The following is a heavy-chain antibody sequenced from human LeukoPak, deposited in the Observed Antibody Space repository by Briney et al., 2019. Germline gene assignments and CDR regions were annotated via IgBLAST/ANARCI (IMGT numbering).Heavy chain of an antibody. CDR1: GGSISSSNW. CDR2: IYHSGST. CDR3: ARQDTAMAKGFDY. D-gene: IGHD5-18*01. V-gene: IGHV4-4*02. J-gene: IGHJ4*02. Sequence: SGTLSLTCAVSGGSISSSNWWSWVRQPPGKGLEWIGEIYHSGSTNYNPSLKSRVTISVDKSKDQFSLKLSSVTAADTAVYYCARQDTAMAKGFDYWGQGTQVTDSS.